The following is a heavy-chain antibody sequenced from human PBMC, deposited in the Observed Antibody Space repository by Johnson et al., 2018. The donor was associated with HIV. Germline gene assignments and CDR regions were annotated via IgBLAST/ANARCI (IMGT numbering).Heavy chain of an antibody. CDR1: GFTFSSYA. Sequence: QVQLVESGGGVVQPGRSLRLSCAASGFTFSSYAMHWVRQAPGKGLEWVAVISYDGSNKYYSDSVKGRFTISRDNSKNTLYLQMNSLRPEDTDVYYCAKDQLVGATYAAFEIWGQGTMVTVSS. D-gene: IGHD1-26*01. J-gene: IGHJ3*02. V-gene: IGHV3-30*04. CDR3: AKDQLVGATYAAFEI. CDR2: ISYDGSNK.